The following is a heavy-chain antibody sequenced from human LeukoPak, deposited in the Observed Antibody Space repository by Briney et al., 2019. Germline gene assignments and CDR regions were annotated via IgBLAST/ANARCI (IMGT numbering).Heavy chain of an antibody. D-gene: IGHD3-22*01. CDR3: ATVYNYYDSSGYPDY. V-gene: IGHV1-24*01. CDR1: GYTLTELS. CDR2: FDPEDGET. Sequence: ASVKVSCKVSGYTLTELSMHWVRQAPGKGLEWMGGFDPEDGETIYAQKFQGRVTMTEDTSTDTAYMELSSLRSEDTAVYYCATVYNYYDSSGYPDYWGLGTLVTVSS. J-gene: IGHJ4*02.